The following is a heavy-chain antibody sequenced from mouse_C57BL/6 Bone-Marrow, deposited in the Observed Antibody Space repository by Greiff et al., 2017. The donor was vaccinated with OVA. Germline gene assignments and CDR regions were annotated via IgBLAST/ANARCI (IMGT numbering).Heavy chain of an antibody. Sequence: QVQLQQPGAELVKPGASVKLSCKASGYTFTSYWMHWVKQRPGRGLEWIGRIDTNSGGTKYNEKFKSKATLTVDKPSSTAYMQLSSLTSEDSAVYYCARYPAYGSSFYYAMDYWGQGTSVTVSS. J-gene: IGHJ4*01. V-gene: IGHV1-72*01. CDR1: GYTFTSYW. CDR2: IDTNSGGT. D-gene: IGHD1-1*01. CDR3: ARYPAYGSSFYYAMDY.